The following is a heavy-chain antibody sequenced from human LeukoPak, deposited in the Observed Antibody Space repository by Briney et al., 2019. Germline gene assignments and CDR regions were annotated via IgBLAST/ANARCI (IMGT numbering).Heavy chain of an antibody. CDR3: ARELAARPRDY. J-gene: IGHJ4*02. CDR2: INPNSGGT. Sequence: ASVKVSCKASGYTFTSYDINWVRQAPGQGLEWMGWINPNSGGTNYAQKFQGRVTMTRDTSISTAYMELSRLRSDDAAVYYCARELAARPRDYWGQGTLVTVSS. V-gene: IGHV1-2*02. CDR1: GYTFTSYD. D-gene: IGHD6-6*01.